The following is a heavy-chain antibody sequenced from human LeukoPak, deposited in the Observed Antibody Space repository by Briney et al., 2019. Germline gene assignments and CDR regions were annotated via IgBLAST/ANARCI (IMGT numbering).Heavy chain of an antibody. Sequence: PSETLSLTCAVYGGSFSGYYWSWIRQPPGKGLEWIGEINHSGSTNYNPSLKSRVTISVDTSKNQFSLKLSSVTAADTAVYYCARGGRGVISYWGQGTLVTVSS. CDR2: INHSGST. CDR3: ARGGRGVISY. V-gene: IGHV4-34*01. CDR1: GGSFSGYY. J-gene: IGHJ4*02. D-gene: IGHD3-10*01.